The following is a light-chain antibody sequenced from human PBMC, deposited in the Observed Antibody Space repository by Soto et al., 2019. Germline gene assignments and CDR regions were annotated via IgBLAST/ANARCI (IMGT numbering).Light chain of an antibody. V-gene: IGKV3-15*01. CDR1: QSVNNN. J-gene: IGKJ1*01. CDR3: QQYNNWPLT. CDR2: GES. Sequence: EILMTQSPATLSVSPGERATLSCRTSQSVNNNLAWYQQKPGQAPRVLIYGESTRASGVPARFSGSASGTEFTLTISSLQSEDFAVYYCQQYNNWPLTFGQGTKVEFK.